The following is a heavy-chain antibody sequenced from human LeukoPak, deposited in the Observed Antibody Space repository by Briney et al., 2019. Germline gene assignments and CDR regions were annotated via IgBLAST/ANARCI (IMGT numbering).Heavy chain of an antibody. CDR1: GFTFSIYS. J-gene: IGHJ4*02. CDR3: ARVPYCSGGSCYRATERHKWISFDY. V-gene: IGHV3-48*01. D-gene: IGHD2-15*01. Sequence: PGGSLRLSCAASGFTFSIYSMNWVRQAPGKGLEWVSYITSYSSTIYYADSVKGRFTISRDNAKNSLYLQMNSLRAEDTAVYYCARVPYCSGGSCYRATERHKWISFDYWGQGTLVTVSS. CDR2: ITSYSSTI.